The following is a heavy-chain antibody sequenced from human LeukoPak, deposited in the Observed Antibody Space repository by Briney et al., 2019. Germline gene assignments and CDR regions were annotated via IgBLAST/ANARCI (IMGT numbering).Heavy chain of an antibody. Sequence: ASVKVSCKASGYTFTSYGISWVRQAPGQGLEWMGWISPYNGNTDYAQKLQGRVTMTTDTSTRTAYMELRSLRSDDTAVYYCARVLPKYCSSTSCSAFDYWGQGTLVTFSS. J-gene: IGHJ4*02. D-gene: IGHD2-2*01. CDR1: GYTFTSYG. V-gene: IGHV1-18*01. CDR2: ISPYNGNT. CDR3: ARVLPKYCSSTSCSAFDY.